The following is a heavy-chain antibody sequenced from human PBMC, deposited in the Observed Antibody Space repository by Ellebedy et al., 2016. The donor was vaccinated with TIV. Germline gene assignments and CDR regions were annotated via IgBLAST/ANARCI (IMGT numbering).Heavy chain of an antibody. V-gene: IGHV3-33*01. Sequence: GESLKISCAASGFTFTNYGMHWVRQAPGKGLEWVAVIWFDGSNTYYADSVKGRFTISRDNSKNTLFLQMNSLRTEDTAVYYCARRGYKYGTLDYWGQGTLVTVSS. J-gene: IGHJ4*02. CDR1: GFTFTNYG. CDR2: IWFDGSNT. CDR3: ARRGYKYGTLDY. D-gene: IGHD5-18*01.